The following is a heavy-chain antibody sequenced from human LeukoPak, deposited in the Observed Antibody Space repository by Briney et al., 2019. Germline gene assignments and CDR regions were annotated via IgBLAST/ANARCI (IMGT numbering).Heavy chain of an antibody. V-gene: IGHV1-69*04. D-gene: IGHD4-17*01. CDR3: ARSLSPVTSPFDY. CDR1: GGTFSSYA. J-gene: IGHJ4*02. CDR2: IIPILGIA. Sequence: ASVKVSCKASGGTFSSYAISWVRQAPGQGLEWMGRIIPILGIANYAQKFQGRVTTTADKSTSTAYMELSSLRSEDTAVYYCARSLSPVTSPFDYWGQGTLVTVSS.